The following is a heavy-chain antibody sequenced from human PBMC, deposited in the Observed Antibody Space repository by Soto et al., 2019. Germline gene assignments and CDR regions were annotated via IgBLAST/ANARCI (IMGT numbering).Heavy chain of an antibody. CDR1: GYTFTSYG. V-gene: IGHV1-18*01. Sequence: ASVKVSCKASGYTFTSYGISWVRQAPGQGLEWMGWISAYNGNTNYAQKLQGRVTMTTDTSTSTAYMELRSLRSDDTAVYYCARDLIQGYCSSTSCYAGFYMVSWMVYWGQGTLVTVSS. CDR2: ISAYNGNT. J-gene: IGHJ4*02. D-gene: IGHD2-2*01. CDR3: ARDLIQGYCSSTSCYAGFYMVSWMVY.